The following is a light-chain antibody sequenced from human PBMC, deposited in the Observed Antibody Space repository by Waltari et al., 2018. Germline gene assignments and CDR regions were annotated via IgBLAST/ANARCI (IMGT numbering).Light chain of an antibody. CDR3: QSYDNNRSAV. CDR1: SSDIGAGYD. CDR2: GNS. V-gene: IGLV1-40*01. Sequence: QFVLTQPPSVSGAPGQRVTISCTGSSSDIGAGYDVHWYQQLPGPAPKLLLYGNSNRPSGVPDRFSGSKSGTSASLAITGLQAEDEADYYCQSYDNNRSAVFGGGTKLTVL. J-gene: IGLJ2*01.